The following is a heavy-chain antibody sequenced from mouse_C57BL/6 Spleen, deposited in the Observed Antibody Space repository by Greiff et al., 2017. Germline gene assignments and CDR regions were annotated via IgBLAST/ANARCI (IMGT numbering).Heavy chain of an antibody. J-gene: IGHJ2*01. D-gene: IGHD2-2*01. Sequence: QVQLQQSGAELVKPGASVKISCKASGYAFSSYWMNWVKQRPGKGLEWIGQIYPGDGDTNYNGKFKGKATLTADKSSSTAYMQLSSLTSEDSTVYFGARRGQGGNDDDYWGQGTTRTVSS. CDR3: ARRGQGGNDDDY. CDR2: IYPGDGDT. CDR1: GYAFSSYW. V-gene: IGHV1-80*01.